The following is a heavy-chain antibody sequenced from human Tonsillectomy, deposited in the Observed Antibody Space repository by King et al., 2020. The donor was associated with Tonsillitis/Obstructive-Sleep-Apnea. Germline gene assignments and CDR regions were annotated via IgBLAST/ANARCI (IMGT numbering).Heavy chain of an antibody. CDR2: IYWDDDK. CDR1: GFSLSTSGVG. CDR3: AHTGGAYYYGSGSLGWFDP. J-gene: IGHJ5*02. Sequence: ITLKESGPTLVKPTQTLTLTCTFSGFSLSTSGVGVGWIRQPPGKALEWLALIYWDDDKRYSPSLKSRLTITKDTSKNQVVLTMTNMDPVDTATYYCAHTGGAYYYGSGSLGWFDPWGQGTLVTVSS. D-gene: IGHD3-10*01. V-gene: IGHV2-5*02.